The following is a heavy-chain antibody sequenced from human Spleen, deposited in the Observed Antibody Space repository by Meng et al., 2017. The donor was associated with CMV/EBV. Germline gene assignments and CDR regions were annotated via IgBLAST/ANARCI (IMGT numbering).Heavy chain of an antibody. CDR2: INPNSGGT. J-gene: IGHJ5*02. Sequence: YTFTGYDLHWVRQAPGRGLEWMGWINPNSGGTNYAQKFKGRVNMTRDTSISTAYMELSRLRSDDTAVYYCAREGISGTATNDNWFDPWGQGSLVTVSS. V-gene: IGHV1-2*02. CDR1: YTFTGYD. CDR3: AREGISGTATNDNWFDP. D-gene: IGHD1-7*01.